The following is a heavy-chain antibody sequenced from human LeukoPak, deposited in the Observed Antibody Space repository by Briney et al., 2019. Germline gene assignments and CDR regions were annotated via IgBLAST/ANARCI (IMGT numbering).Heavy chain of an antibody. V-gene: IGHV3-30*02. D-gene: IGHD5-24*01. J-gene: IGHJ4*02. CDR2: IRYGGSNK. Sequence: GGSLRLSCAASGFTFSSYGMHWVRQAPGKGLEWVAFIRYGGSNKYYADSVKGRFTISRDNSKNTLYLQMNSLRAEDTAVYYCANNRDGYNYCPDYWGQGTLVTVSS. CDR3: ANNRDGYNYCPDY. CDR1: GFTFSSYG.